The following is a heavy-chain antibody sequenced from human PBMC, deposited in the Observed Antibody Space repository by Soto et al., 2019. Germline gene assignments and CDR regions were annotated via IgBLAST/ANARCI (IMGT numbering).Heavy chain of an antibody. CDR1: GGSFSTYY. Sequence: PSETLSLTCAIYGGSFSTYYWSWIRQPPGKGLEWIGEINHSGNTNYSPSLKSRVTISVDTSKNQFSLRLSSVTAADTAVYYCERQYEPDAFDIWGQGTMVTVSS. J-gene: IGHJ3*02. CDR3: ERQYEPDAFDI. D-gene: IGHD3-16*01. V-gene: IGHV4-34*01. CDR2: INHSGNT.